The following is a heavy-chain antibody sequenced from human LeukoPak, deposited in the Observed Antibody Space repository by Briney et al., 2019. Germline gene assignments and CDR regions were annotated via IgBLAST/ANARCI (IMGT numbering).Heavy chain of an antibody. V-gene: IGHV1-69*04. J-gene: IGHJ6*02. CDR2: IIPILGIA. D-gene: IGHD6-19*01. Sequence: GASVKVSCKASGGTFSSYAISWVRQAPGQGLEWMGRIIPILGIANYAQKFQGRVTITADKSTSTAYMELSSLRSEDTAVYYCARLYTHEPGIAVAGLYYYYGMDVWGQGTTVTVSS. CDR3: ARLYTHEPGIAVAGLYYYYGMDV. CDR1: GGTFSSYA.